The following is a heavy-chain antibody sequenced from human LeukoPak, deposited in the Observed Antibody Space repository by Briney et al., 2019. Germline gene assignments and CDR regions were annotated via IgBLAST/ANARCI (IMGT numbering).Heavy chain of an antibody. D-gene: IGHD3-22*01. V-gene: IGHV3-21*01. J-gene: IGHJ4*02. CDR1: GFTFSSYS. CDR3: ARAARSYYYDSSGYLGGEGTPDY. Sequence: SGGSLRLSCAASGFTFSSYSMNWVRQAPGKGLEWVSSISSSSSYIYYADSVKGRFTISRDNAKNSLYLQMNSLRAEDTAVYYCARAARSYYYDSSGYLGGEGTPDYWGQGTLVTVSS. CDR2: ISSSSSYI.